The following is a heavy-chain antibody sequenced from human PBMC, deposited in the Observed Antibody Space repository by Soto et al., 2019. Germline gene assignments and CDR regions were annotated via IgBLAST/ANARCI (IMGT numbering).Heavy chain of an antibody. J-gene: IGHJ6*02. Sequence: KSSETLSLTCTVSGGSISSGDYYWSWIRQPPGKGLEWIGYIYYSGSTYYNPSLKSRVTISVDTSKNQFSLKLSSVTAADTAVYYCARDRNRLRTYYYDSSGYQSPPQYYYGMDVWGQGTTVTVSS. D-gene: IGHD3-22*01. CDR3: ARDRNRLRTYYYDSSGYQSPPQYYYGMDV. CDR2: IYYSGST. V-gene: IGHV4-30-4*01. CDR1: GGSISSGDYY.